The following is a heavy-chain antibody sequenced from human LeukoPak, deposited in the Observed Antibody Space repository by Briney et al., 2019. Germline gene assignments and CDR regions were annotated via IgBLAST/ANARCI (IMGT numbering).Heavy chain of an antibody. V-gene: IGHV3-33*01. CDR2: IWYDGSNK. CDR1: GFTFSSYG. J-gene: IGHJ4*02. Sequence: PGGSLRLFCAASGFTFSSYGMHWVRQAPGKGLEWVAVIWYDGSNKYYADSVKGRFTISRDNSKNTLYLQMNSLRAEDTAVYYCARDFWNRRFDYWGQGTLVTVSS. CDR3: ARDFWNRRFDY. D-gene: IGHD3-3*01.